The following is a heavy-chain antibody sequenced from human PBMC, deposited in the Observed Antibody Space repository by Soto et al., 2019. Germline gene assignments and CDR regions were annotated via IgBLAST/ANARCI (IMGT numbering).Heavy chain of an antibody. D-gene: IGHD6-19*01. J-gene: IGHJ4*02. CDR3: ARVGSSGWPLDY. V-gene: IGHV3-33*01. CDR2: IWYDGSNK. Sequence: QVQLVESGGGVVQPGRSLRLSCAASGFTFSSYGMHWVRQAPGKGLEWVAVIWYDGSNKYYADSVKGRFTISRDNSKNTLYLQMNSLRAEDTAVYYCARVGSSGWPLDYWGQGTLVTVSS. CDR1: GFTFSSYG.